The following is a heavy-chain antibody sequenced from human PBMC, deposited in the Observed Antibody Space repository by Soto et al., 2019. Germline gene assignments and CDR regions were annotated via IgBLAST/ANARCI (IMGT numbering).Heavy chain of an antibody. J-gene: IGHJ6*02. D-gene: IGHD6-6*01. CDR1: GFTFSSYA. Sequence: PGGSLRLSCAASGFTFSSYAMSWVRQAPGKVLEWVSGISTSGDTALYADSVKGRFTISRDNSKNTLYLQVNSLRADDTAVYYCAKETLSSSSAYYYYYYGMDVWGQGXTVTVYS. V-gene: IGHV3-23*01. CDR3: AKETLSSSSAYYYYYYGMDV. CDR2: ISTSGDTA.